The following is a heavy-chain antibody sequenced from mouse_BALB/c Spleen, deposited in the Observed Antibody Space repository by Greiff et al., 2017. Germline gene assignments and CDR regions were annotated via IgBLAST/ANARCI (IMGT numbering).Heavy chain of an antibody. D-gene: IGHD2-1*01. V-gene: IGHV1-67*01. J-gene: IGHJ3*01. CDR1: GYTFTDYA. Sequence: QVQLQQSGPELVRPGVSVKISCKGSGYTFTDYAMHWVKQSHAKSLEWIGVISTYYGNTNYNQKFKGKATMTVDKSSSTAYMELARLISEDSAIYYCAREEAYGNYVAYWGQGTLVTVSA. CDR2: ISTYYGNT. CDR3: AREEAYGNYVAY.